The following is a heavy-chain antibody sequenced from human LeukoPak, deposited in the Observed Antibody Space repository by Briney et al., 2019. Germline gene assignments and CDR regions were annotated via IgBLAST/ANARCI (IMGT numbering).Heavy chain of an antibody. CDR1: GGSISSSSYY. Sequence: PSGTLSLTCTVSGGSISSSSYYWGWIRQPPGKGLEWIGNIYYSGSTYYNPSLKSRVTISVATSKNQFSLKLSSVTAADTAVYYCARGAMPIRYCSGTSCTWFDAWGQGTLVTVSS. J-gene: IGHJ5*02. V-gene: IGHV4-39*01. CDR3: ARGAMPIRYCSGTSCTWFDA. D-gene: IGHD2-2*01. CDR2: IYYSGST.